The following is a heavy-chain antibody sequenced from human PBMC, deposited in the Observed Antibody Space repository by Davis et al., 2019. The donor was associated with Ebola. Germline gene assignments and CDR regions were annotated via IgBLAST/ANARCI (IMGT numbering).Heavy chain of an antibody. CDR3: APLEGIAVAGHNGY. CDR2: IIPILGIA. Sequence: SVKVSCKASGGTFSSYAISWVRQAPGQGLEWMGRIIPILGIANYAQKFQGRVTITADKSTSTAYMELSSLRSEDTAVYYCAPLEGIAVAGHNGYWGQGTLVTVSS. CDR1: GGTFSSYA. J-gene: IGHJ4*02. D-gene: IGHD6-19*01. V-gene: IGHV1-69*04.